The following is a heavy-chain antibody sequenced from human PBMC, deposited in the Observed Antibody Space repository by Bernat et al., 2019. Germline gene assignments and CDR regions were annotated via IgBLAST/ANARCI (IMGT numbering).Heavy chain of an antibody. J-gene: IGHJ5*02. Sequence: QVQLVESGGGVVQPGRSLRLSCAASGFTFSSYGMHWVRQAPGKGLEWVAVISYDGSNKYYADSVQGRFTISRDNSKNTLYLQMNSLRAEDTAVYYCAKDLERWLRTFNFFDPWGQGTLVTVSS. V-gene: IGHV3-30*18. CDR3: AKDLERWLRTFNFFDP. CDR1: GFTFSSYG. CDR2: ISYDGSNK. D-gene: IGHD5-12*01.